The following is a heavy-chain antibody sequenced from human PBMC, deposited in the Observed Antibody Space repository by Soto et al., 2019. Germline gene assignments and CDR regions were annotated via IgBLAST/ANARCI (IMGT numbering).Heavy chain of an antibody. CDR1: GGSFSGYY. CDR3: ARVRGAAAAGKVYYYYGMDV. V-gene: IGHV4-34*01. CDR2: INHSGST. Sequence: PSETLSLTCAVYGGSFSGYYWSWIRQPPGKGLEWIGEINHSGSTNYNPSLKSRVTISVDTSKNQFSLKLSSVTAADTAVYYCARVRGAAAAGKVYYYYGMDVWGQGTTVTVSS. D-gene: IGHD6-13*01. J-gene: IGHJ6*02.